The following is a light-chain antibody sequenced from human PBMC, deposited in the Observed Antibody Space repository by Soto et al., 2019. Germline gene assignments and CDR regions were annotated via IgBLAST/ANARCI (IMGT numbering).Light chain of an antibody. CDR3: QQSHSAALK. CDR2: DAS. Sequence: DIHMTQAPSTLSASVGDRVTITCRASQSISSWLAWYQQKPGKAPKLLIYDASSLESGVPSRFSGSGSGKEFALTMCRVKADDCAAYFCQQSHSAALKLGGGAKVDFK. J-gene: IGKJ4*01. V-gene: IGKV1-5*01. CDR1: QSISSW.